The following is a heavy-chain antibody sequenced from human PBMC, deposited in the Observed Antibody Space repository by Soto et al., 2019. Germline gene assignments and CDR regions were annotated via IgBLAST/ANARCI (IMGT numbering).Heavy chain of an antibody. CDR2: IIPVFGLV. D-gene: IGHD3-22*01. Sequence: QVHLLLQSGAEVKKPWSSVKVSCKSSGGTPSNSAISWVRQAPGQGLEWMGGIIPVFGLVKYAQNFQGRVTSTADESTNTAYMELSSLRPEDTAVYYCAGGRIVVVGSRAYYGMDVWGQGTTVTVSS. CDR3: AGGRIVVVGSRAYYGMDV. CDR1: GGTPSNSA. J-gene: IGHJ6*02. V-gene: IGHV1-69*01.